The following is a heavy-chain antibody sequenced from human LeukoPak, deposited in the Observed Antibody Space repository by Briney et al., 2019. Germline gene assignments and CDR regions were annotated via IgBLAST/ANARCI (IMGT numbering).Heavy chain of an antibody. J-gene: IGHJ4*02. Sequence: GGSLRLSCAASGFTFSSYAMSWVRQAPGKGREWVAAISGGGGSTYYADSVKGRFTISRDNSKNTLYLQMNSLSADDTAVFYCARHDRGSGSPYYFDYWGQGTLVTVSP. V-gene: IGHV3-23*01. CDR3: ARHDRGSGSPYYFDY. CDR2: ISGGGGST. D-gene: IGHD3-10*01. CDR1: GFTFSSYA.